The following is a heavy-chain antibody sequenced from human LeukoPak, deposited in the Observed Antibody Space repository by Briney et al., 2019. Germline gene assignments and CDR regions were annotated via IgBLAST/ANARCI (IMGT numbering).Heavy chain of an antibody. V-gene: IGHV5-51*01. Sequence: GESLKISCKGSGYSFTSYWIGWVRQMPGKGLEWMGIIYPGDSDTRYSPSFQGQVTISADKSIKTAYLQWSSLKASDTAMYYCARVVVPAAIRNNWFDPWGQGTLVTVSS. CDR1: GYSFTSYW. CDR3: ARVVVPAAIRNNWFDP. D-gene: IGHD2-2*02. J-gene: IGHJ5*02. CDR2: IYPGDSDT.